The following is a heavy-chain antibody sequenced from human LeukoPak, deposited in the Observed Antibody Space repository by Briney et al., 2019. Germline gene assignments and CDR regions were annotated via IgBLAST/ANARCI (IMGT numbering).Heavy chain of an antibody. CDR2: IYSGGST. Sequence: GGSLRLSCAASGFTVSSNYMSWVRQAPGKGLEWVSVIYSGGSTYYADSVKGRFTISRDNSKNTLYLQMNSLRAEDTAVYYCARESSASGRRAFDIWGQGTMVTVSS. D-gene: IGHD6-19*01. CDR1: GFTVSSNY. V-gene: IGHV3-53*01. J-gene: IGHJ3*02. CDR3: ARESSASGRRAFDI.